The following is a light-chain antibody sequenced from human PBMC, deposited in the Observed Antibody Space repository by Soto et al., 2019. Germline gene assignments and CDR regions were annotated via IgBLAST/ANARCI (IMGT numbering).Light chain of an antibody. J-gene: IGLJ3*02. V-gene: IGLV1-44*01. CDR3: AAWDDSLNGPV. CDR1: SSNIGSNT. Sequence: VLTQPPSASGTPGQRVTISCSGSSSNIGSNTVNWYQQLPGTAPKLLIYSNNQRPSGVPDRFSGSKSGTSASLAISGLQSEDEADYYCAAWDDSLNGPVFGGGTK. CDR2: SNN.